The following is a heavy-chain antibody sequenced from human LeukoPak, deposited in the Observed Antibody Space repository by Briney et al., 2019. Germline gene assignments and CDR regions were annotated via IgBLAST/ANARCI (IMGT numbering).Heavy chain of an antibody. CDR1: GVSISSSTYY. D-gene: IGHD3-9*01. Sequence: PSETLSLTCTASGVSISSSTYYWGWIRQPPGKGLEWIGSLYYSGSTYYNPSLKSRVTMSVDTSKHQFSLKLSSVTAADTAVYYCARQWGFDCSFDWYFDLWGRGILVTVSS. V-gene: IGHV4-39*01. CDR2: LYYSGST. CDR3: ARQWGFDCSFDWYFDL. J-gene: IGHJ2*01.